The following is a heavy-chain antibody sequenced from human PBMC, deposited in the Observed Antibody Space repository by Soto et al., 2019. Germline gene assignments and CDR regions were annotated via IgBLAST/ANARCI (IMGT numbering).Heavy chain of an antibody. CDR1: GFTFNNYG. J-gene: IGHJ4*02. CDR2: IWYDGSNK. D-gene: IGHD1-26*01. CDR3: ARDSARYSGSYYHDY. V-gene: IGHV3-33*01. Sequence: QGHLVESGGGVVQPGGSLRLSCAASGFTFNNYGMHWVRQAPGKGLEWVAVIWYDGSNKYYADSVKGRFTISRDNSKNTLYLQMNSLRVEDTAVYYCARDSARYSGSYYHDYWGQGTLVTVSS.